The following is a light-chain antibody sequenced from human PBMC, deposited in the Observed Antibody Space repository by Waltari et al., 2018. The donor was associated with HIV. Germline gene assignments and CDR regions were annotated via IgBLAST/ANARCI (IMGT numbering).Light chain of an antibody. V-gene: IGLV1-44*01. CDR1: RSNIGRNT. CDR2: GNN. J-gene: IGLJ2*01. CDR3: TTWDDSLNGPV. Sequence: QSVLTQPPSASGSPGQRVTISCSGSRSNIGRNTVNWFQHLPGTAPKLLISGNNQRSSGVPDRFSGSKSGTSASLAISGLQAEDEADYYCTTWDDSLNGPVFGGGTKLTV.